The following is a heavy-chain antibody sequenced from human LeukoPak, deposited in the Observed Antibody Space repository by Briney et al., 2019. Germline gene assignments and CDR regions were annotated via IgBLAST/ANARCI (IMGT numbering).Heavy chain of an antibody. V-gene: IGHV1-18*01. CDR1: GYTFTSYG. Sequence: ASVKVSFKASGYTFTSYGIGWVRQAPGQGLEWMGWISAYNGNTNYAQKLQGRVTMTTDTSTSTAYMELRSLRSDDTAVYYCARDVDYYDSSGYYWDSFDYWGQGTLVTVSS. D-gene: IGHD3-22*01. J-gene: IGHJ4*02. CDR3: ARDVDYYDSSGYYWDSFDY. CDR2: ISAYNGNT.